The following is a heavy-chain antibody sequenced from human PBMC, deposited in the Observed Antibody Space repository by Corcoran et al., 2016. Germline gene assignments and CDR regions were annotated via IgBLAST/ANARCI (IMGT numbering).Heavy chain of an antibody. J-gene: IGHJ6*02. V-gene: IGHV3-48*04. CDR1: GFTFSSYS. CDR3: AILPRSSTSQIYYYGMDV. Sequence: EVQLVESGGGLVQPGGSLRLSCAASGFTFSSYSMHWVRQAPGKGLEWVSYISSSSSTIYYADSVKGRFTISRDNAKNSLYLQMNSLRAEDTAVYYCAILPRSSTSQIYYYGMDVWGQVTTVTVSS. D-gene: IGHD2-2*01. CDR2: ISSSSSTI.